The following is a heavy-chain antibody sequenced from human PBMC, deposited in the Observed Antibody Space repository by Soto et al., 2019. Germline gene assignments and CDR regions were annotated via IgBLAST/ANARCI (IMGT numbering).Heavy chain of an antibody. J-gene: IGHJ5*02. V-gene: IGHV4-4*02. CDR2: IYQTGSI. CDR1: VGSINSNW. CDR3: VRGNDNYDFWNNWSLDP. Sequence: SETLSLTCAVSVGSINSNWWSWVRQPPGKGLEWIGEIYQTGSINYNPSLRSRVTISVDKSKNQLSLKVDSVTAADTAFYYCVRGNDNYDFWNNWSLDPWGQGTLVTVSS. D-gene: IGHD3-3*01.